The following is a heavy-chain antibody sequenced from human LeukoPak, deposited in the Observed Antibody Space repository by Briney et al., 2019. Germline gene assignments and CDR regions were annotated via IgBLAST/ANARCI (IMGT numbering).Heavy chain of an antibody. CDR3: AKGDVVTAISPLDY. V-gene: IGHV3-23*01. Sequence: PGGSLRVSCAASGFSFSSYAMSWVRQAPGKGLEWVSGISGSGGTTYYADSVQGRFTISRDNSKKTLFLQMSSLRAEDKAVYYCAKGDVVTAISPLDYWGQGTLVIVSS. CDR2: ISGSGGTT. D-gene: IGHD5-12*01. CDR1: GFSFSSYA. J-gene: IGHJ4*02.